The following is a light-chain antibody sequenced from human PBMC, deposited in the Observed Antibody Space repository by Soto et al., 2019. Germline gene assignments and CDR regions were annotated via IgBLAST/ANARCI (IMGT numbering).Light chain of an antibody. V-gene: IGLV2-14*01. CDR1: SSDVGAYNY. J-gene: IGLJ1*01. CDR2: EVN. Sequence: QSALTQPASVSGSPGQSITISCTGTSSDVGAYNYVSWYQQHPVKAPKLIIYEVNNRPSGVSNRFSGSKSGNTASLTISGLQAEDEADYYCSSHTRSSTYVFGTGTKVTVL. CDR3: SSHTRSSTYV.